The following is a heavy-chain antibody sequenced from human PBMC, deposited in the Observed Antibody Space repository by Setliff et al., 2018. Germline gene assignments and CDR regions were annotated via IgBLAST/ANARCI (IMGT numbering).Heavy chain of an antibody. V-gene: IGHV1-2*02. CDR1: GYTFTGYF. Sequence: ASVKVSCKASGYTFTGYFIHWVRQAPGQGLEWMGWINPNSGGTNYAQKFQGRVTVTRDTSISTAYMELSRLRSDDTAVYSCARSRLYGGWFDPWGQGTLVTVSS. CDR3: ARSRLYGGWFDP. D-gene: IGHD4-17*01. J-gene: IGHJ5*02. CDR2: INPNSGGT.